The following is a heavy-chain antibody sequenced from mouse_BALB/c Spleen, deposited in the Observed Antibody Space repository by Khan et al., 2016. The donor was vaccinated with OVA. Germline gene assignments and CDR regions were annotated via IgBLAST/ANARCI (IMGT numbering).Heavy chain of an antibody. CDR2: IDPAHGDI. Sequence: EVQLQESGAELVKPGASVKLSCTASGFNIKDTYMHWVKQRPEQGPEWIGRIDPAHGDIKYDPKFQDKATITADTSSNTAYLQVNSLTSEDTAVYYCATLYGYPFAYWGQGTLVSVSA. D-gene: IGHD2-2*01. CDR3: ATLYGYPFAY. CDR1: GFNIKDTY. J-gene: IGHJ3*01. V-gene: IGHV14-3*02.